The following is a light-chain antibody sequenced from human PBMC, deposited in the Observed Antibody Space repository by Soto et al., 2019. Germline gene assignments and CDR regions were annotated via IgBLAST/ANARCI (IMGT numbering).Light chain of an antibody. CDR1: SSDVGGYNY. CDR2: DVS. J-gene: IGLJ1*01. CDR3: SSYTSGSTLEV. Sequence: QSALTQPASVSGSPGQSITISCTGTSSDVGGYNYVSWYQQLPGKAPKLMIYDVSNRPSGVSNRFSGSKSGNTASLTISGLQAEDEADYYCSSYTSGSTLEVFGTGTKVT. V-gene: IGLV2-14*03.